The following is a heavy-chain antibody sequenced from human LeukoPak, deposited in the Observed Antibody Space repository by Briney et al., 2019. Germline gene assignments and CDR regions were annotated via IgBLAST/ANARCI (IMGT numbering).Heavy chain of an antibody. J-gene: IGHJ3*02. CDR2: IDYSGST. CDR1: GGTISRYF. Sequence: SETLSLTRTVSGGTISRYFWSWIRQPPGKGLEWIAYIDYSGSTNYNPSLKSRLTISLDASKNQFSLKLSSVTAADTAVYYCARDRRRELLHAFDIWGQGTMVTVSS. V-gene: IGHV4-59*01. CDR3: ARDRRRELLHAFDI. D-gene: IGHD1-26*01.